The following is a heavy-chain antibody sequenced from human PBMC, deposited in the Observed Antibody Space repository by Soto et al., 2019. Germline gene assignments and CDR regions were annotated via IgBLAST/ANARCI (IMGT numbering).Heavy chain of an antibody. J-gene: IGHJ5*02. CDR1: GGSMSSFY. Sequence: SETLSLTCVVSGGSMSSFYWSWIRQSADKGLEWIGRIYPTGITNYNPSLKSRVTMSIDTSKKQFSLKVRSVTAADTARYYCARDRGGGWLDPWGQGALVTVSS. CDR3: ARDRGGGWLDP. CDR2: IYPTGIT. D-gene: IGHD2-15*01. V-gene: IGHV4-4*07.